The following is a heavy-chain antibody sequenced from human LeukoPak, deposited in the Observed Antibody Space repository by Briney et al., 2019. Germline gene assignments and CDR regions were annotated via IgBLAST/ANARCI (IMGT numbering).Heavy chain of an antibody. V-gene: IGHV4-4*02. D-gene: IGHD3-3*01. CDR2: IYDDGRT. J-gene: IGHJ5*02. CDR3: ARVPICCPGNWFDA. Sequence: PSGTLSLTCAVSGGSITNRHWWSWVRQPPGKGLEWIGEIYDDGRTTYNASFKSRVYMSLDKSVNQFSLSLLSLTAADTAVYYCARVPICCPGNWFDAWGQGMLVTVSS. CDR1: GGSITNRHW.